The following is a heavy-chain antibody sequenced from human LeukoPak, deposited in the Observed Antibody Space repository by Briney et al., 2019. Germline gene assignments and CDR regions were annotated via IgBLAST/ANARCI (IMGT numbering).Heavy chain of an antibody. D-gene: IGHD6-13*01. CDR3: AKGAMRQQLSD. J-gene: IGHJ4*02. V-gene: IGHV3-23*01. Sequence: GGSLRLSCAASGFKFNIFAMSWVRQAPGKGLEWVSSSGTAGGTYYADSVKGRFTISRDNSENTLYLQMNSLRTEDTALYYCAKGAMRQQLSDWGQGTLVTVSS. CDR1: GFKFNIFA. CDR2: SGTAGGT.